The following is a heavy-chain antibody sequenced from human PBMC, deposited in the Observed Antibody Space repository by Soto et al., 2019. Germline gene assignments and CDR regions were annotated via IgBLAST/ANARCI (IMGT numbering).Heavy chain of an antibody. Sequence: QGLEWMGGIIPIFGTANYAQKFQGRVTMIRDTSTSTVYMELSSLRSEDTAVYYFARAVTMIPGGRVFAICGQGTMVTVSS. V-gene: IGHV1-69*05. J-gene: IGHJ3*02. CDR2: IIPIFGTA. D-gene: IGHD3-22*01. CDR3: ARAVTMIPGGRVFAI.